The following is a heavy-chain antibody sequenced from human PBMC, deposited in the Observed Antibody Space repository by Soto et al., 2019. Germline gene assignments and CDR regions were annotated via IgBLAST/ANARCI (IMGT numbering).Heavy chain of an antibody. J-gene: IGHJ4*02. CDR2: IIPIFGTA. CDR3: AGGRITMIVVVYPFDY. CDR1: GGTFSSYA. Sequence: QVELVQSGAEVKKPGSSVNVSCKASGGTFSSYAISWVRQAPGQGLEWMGGIIPIFGTANYAQKFQGRVTITADESTSTAYMELSSLRSEDTAVYYCAGGRITMIVVVYPFDYWGQGTLVTVSS. V-gene: IGHV1-69*01. D-gene: IGHD3-22*01.